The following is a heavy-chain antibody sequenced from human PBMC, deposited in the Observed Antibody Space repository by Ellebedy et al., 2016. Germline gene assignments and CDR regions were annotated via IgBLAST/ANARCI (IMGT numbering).Heavy chain of an antibody. CDR1: GFTFSSYA. J-gene: IGHJ4*02. CDR2: ISGSGGST. D-gene: IGHD2-15*01. V-gene: IGHV3-23*01. CDR3: AKDRDIVVVVAALFDY. Sequence: GESLKISCAASGFTFSSYAMSWVRQAPGKGLEWVSAISGSGGSTYYADSVKGRFTISRDNSKNTLYLQINSLRAEDTAVYYCAKDRDIVVVVAALFDYWGQGTLVTVSS.